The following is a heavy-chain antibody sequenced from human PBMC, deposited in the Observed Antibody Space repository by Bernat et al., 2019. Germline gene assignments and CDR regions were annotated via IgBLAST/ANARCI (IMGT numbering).Heavy chain of an antibody. CDR3: AKDGGSYWNCDY. CDR1: GFTFSSYG. J-gene: IGHJ4*02. D-gene: IGHD1-26*01. V-gene: IGHV3-30*02. Sequence: QVQLVESGGGVVQPGGSLRLSCAASGFTFSSYGMHWVRQAPGKGLEWVAFIRFDGSNKYYADSVKGRFTISRDNSKSTLYLQMNSLRAEDTAVYYCAKDGGSYWNCDYWGQGTLVTASS. CDR2: IRFDGSNK.